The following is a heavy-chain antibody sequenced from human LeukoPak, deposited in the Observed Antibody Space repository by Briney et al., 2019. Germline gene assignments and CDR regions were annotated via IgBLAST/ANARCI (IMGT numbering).Heavy chain of an antibody. CDR2: IYPSDSDT. D-gene: IGHD2-2*01. Sequence: GESLKISCKASGYSFASYWIGWVRHMRGKGLEWMGIIYPSDSDTCYSPSFQSHATISADTSISTAYLQWCSLKASDTARYDCARKGILGYCSSTSCPYGMDVWGQGTTVTVSS. CDR1: GYSFASYW. V-gene: IGHV5-51*01. J-gene: IGHJ6*02. CDR3: ARKGILGYCSSTSCPYGMDV.